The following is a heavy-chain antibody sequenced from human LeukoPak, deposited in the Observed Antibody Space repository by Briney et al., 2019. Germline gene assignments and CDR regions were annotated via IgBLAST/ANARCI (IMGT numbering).Heavy chain of an antibody. D-gene: IGHD2-2*01. CDR3: ARKYCSSTSCSGDY. CDR1: GDTFSSYT. J-gene: IGHJ4*02. CDR2: IIPILGIA. Sequence: SVKVSCKASGDTFSSYTICWVRQAPGQGLEWMLRIIPILGIANYAQKFQGRVTITADKSTSTAYMELSSLRSEDTAVYYCARKYCSSTSCSGDYWGQGTLVTVSS. V-gene: IGHV1-69*02.